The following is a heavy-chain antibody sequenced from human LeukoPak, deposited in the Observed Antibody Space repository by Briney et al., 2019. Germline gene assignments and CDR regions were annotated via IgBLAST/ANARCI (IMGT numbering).Heavy chain of an antibody. Sequence: PSETLSLTCTVSGGSISRGHYYWSWIRQHPGKGLEWIGYIFYSGATYYDPSLKSRVTISVDTSKNQFSLKVTSVTAADTAVYYCARTLGDSRFVPWGQGTLVTVSS. CDR1: GGSISRGHYY. D-gene: IGHD2-21*01. V-gene: IGHV4-31*03. CDR3: ARTLGDSRFVP. CDR2: IFYSGAT. J-gene: IGHJ5*02.